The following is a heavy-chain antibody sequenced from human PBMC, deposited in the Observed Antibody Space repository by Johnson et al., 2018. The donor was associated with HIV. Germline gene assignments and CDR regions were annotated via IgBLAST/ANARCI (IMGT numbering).Heavy chain of an antibody. D-gene: IGHD6-19*01. J-gene: IGHJ3*02. CDR3: ARFLAGTAMVGDAFDI. V-gene: IGHV3-30-3*01. CDR2: ISYDGSNK. Sequence: QMLLVESGGGVVQPGRSLKLSCAASEFTFSNYAMHWVRQAPGKGLEWVAVISYDGSNKYYADSVKGRFTISRDNSKNTLYLQMNSLRAEDTAVYYCARFLAGTAMVGDAFDIWGQGTMVTVSS. CDR1: EFTFSNYA.